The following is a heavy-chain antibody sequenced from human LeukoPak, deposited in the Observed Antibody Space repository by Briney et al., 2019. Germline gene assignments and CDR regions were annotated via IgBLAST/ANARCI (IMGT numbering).Heavy chain of an antibody. V-gene: IGHV3-7*05. CDR3: ARLWSYYESSGYFDY. Sequence: GGSLRLSCAASGFTFRTSWMSWVRQASGRGLEWVANIKEDGSEKYYVDSVKGRFTISRDDAKNSLYLQMNSLRAEDTAVYFCARLWSYYESSGYFDYWGQGTLVTVSS. J-gene: IGHJ4*02. D-gene: IGHD3-22*01. CDR1: GFTFRTSW. CDR2: IKEDGSEK.